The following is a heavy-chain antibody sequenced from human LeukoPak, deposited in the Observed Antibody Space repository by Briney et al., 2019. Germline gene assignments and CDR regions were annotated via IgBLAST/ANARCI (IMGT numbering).Heavy chain of an antibody. CDR3: ARPRQDFYYYFGMDV. Sequence: PGGSLRLSCAASGFTFRRYGMHWVRQAPGKGLEWVAVISTDGSEKYYADSVKGRFTVSRDNSKNTLYLQMNSLRAEDTGIYFCARPRQDFYYYFGMDVWGQGITVIVSS. CDR2: ISTDGSEK. V-gene: IGHV3-30*03. J-gene: IGHJ6*02. CDR1: GFTFRRYG.